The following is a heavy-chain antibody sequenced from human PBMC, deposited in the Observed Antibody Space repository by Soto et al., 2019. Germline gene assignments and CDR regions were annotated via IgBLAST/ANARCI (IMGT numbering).Heavy chain of an antibody. D-gene: IGHD6-19*01. J-gene: IGHJ3*02. CDR3: GRSGDIAVAGRGGPAAFDT. CDR2: ICHSGST. V-gene: IGHV4-4*02. Sequence: QVQVQESGPGLVKTSGTLSLTCAVSSGSISSSNWWSWVRQPPGKGLEWIGEICHSGSTNYNPSLKSRVNIAVDKSKNQFTLKLSSVAAADTAVYYCGRSGDIAVAGRGGPAAFDTWGLGTMVTVSS. CDR1: SGSISSSNW.